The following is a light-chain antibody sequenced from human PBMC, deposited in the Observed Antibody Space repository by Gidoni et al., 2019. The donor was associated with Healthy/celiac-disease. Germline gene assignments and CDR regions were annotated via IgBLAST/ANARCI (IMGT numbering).Light chain of an antibody. CDR1: QSVSSSY. J-gene: IGKJ2*01. Sequence: EIVLTQSPGTLSLSPGERATLYCRASQSVSSSYLAWYQQKPGQAPRLLIYGASSGSGTDFTLPISRLEPEDFAVYYCQQYGSSPVTFGQGTKLEIK. V-gene: IGKV3-20*01. CDR3: QQYGSSPVT. CDR2: GAS.